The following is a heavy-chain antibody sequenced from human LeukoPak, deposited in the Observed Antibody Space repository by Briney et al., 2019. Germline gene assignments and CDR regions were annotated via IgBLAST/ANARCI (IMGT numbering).Heavy chain of an antibody. V-gene: IGHV3-7*01. CDR2: IKQDGSEK. CDR3: ARVVPAAGYYFDY. CDR1: GFTFSTYW. D-gene: IGHD2-2*01. J-gene: IGHJ4*02. Sequence: GGSLRLSCAASGFTFSTYWMSWVRQAPGKGLEWVANIKQDGSEKYYVDSVKGRFTISRDNAKNTLYLQMNSLRAEDTAVYYCARVVPAAGYYFDYWGQGTLVTVSS.